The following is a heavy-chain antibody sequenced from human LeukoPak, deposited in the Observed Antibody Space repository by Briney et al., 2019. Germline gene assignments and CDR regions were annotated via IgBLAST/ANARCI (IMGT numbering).Heavy chain of an antibody. CDR2: IKQDGSEK. V-gene: IGHV3-7*03. J-gene: IGHJ5*02. Sequence: PGGSLRLSCVASGFTFSSRDWMTWVRQAPGKGLEWVANIKQDGSEKNYVDSVKGRFTISRDNAKNSVDLQMNSLRVEDTAVYYCAKSGFTMGSNWFDPWGQGTLVTVSS. D-gene: IGHD3-10*01. CDR1: GFTFSSRDW. CDR3: AKSGFTMGSNWFDP.